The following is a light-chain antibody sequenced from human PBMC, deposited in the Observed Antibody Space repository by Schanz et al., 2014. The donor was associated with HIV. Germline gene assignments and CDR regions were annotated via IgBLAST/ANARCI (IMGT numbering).Light chain of an antibody. CDR1: SGYSTYK. J-gene: IGLJ2*01. CDR2: VGTGGIVG. CDR3: GADHGSGSNWV. Sequence: QSVLTQSPSASASLGASVTLTCTLSSGYSTYKVDWYQQRPGKGPRFVMRVGTGGIVGSKGDGIPDRFSVLGSGLNRYMTIKNIQEEDESDYHCGADHGSGSNWVFGGGTKLTVL. V-gene: IGLV9-49*01.